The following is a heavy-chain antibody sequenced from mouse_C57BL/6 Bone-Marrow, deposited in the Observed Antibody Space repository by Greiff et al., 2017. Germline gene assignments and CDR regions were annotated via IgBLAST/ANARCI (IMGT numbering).Heavy chain of an antibody. CDR2: IHPNSGST. V-gene: IGHV1-64*01. J-gene: IGHJ2*01. Sequence: QVQLQQPGAELVKPGASVKLSCKASGYTFTSYWMHWVKQRPGQGLEWIGMIHPNSGSTNYNEKFKSKATLTVDKSSSTAYMQLSSLTSEDSAVYYCARYPIPSYGNLDYWGQGTTLTVSS. CDR1: GYTFTSYW. D-gene: IGHD2-1*01. CDR3: ARYPIPSYGNLDY.